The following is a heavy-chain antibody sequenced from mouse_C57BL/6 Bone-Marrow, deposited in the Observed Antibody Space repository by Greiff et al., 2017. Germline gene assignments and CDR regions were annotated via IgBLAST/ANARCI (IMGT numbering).Heavy chain of an antibody. CDR2: ISYDGSN. Sequence: EVQLQESGPGLVKPSQSLSLTCSVTGYSITSGYYWNWIRQFPGNKLEWLGYISYDGSNNYNPSLKNRISITRDTSKNQFFLKLNSVTTEDTATYYCASHIPFLPTFAYWGQGTLVTVSA. CDR1: GYSITSGYY. D-gene: IGHD6-1*01. CDR3: ASHIPFLPTFAY. J-gene: IGHJ3*01. V-gene: IGHV3-6*01.